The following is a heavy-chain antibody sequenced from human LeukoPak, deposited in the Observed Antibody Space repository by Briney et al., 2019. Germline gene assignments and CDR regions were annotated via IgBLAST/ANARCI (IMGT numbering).Heavy chain of an antibody. D-gene: IGHD6-13*01. Sequence: SETLSLTCTVSGGSISSYYWSWIRQPAGKGLEWIGRIYTSGSTNYNPSLKSRVTMSVDTSKNQFSLKLSSVTAADTAVYYCARSLAAAAIGPGYDYWGQGTLVTVSS. CDR2: IYTSGST. CDR3: ARSLAAAAIGPGYDY. CDR1: GGSISSYY. V-gene: IGHV4-4*07. J-gene: IGHJ4*02.